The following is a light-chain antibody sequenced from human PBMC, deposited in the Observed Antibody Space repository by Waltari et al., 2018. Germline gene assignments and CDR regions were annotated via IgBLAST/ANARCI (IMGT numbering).Light chain of an antibody. Sequence: NFMLTQPHSVSESPGKTVTISCTRSSGSIASNYVQWYQQRPGSAPSTVIYEDNQRPPGVPVRFSGSIDSSSSSASLTISGLKTEDEADYYCQSYDGSNHVIFGGGTKLTVL. CDR3: QSYDGSNHVI. CDR1: SGSIASNY. J-gene: IGLJ2*01. CDR2: EDN. V-gene: IGLV6-57*04.